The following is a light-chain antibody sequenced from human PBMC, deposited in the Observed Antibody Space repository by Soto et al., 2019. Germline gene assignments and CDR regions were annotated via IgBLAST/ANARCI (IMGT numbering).Light chain of an antibody. J-gene: IGLJ2*01. CDR1: SSDVGGYNY. CDR2: EVT. CDR3: CSYAGSRVV. V-gene: IGLV2-8*01. Sequence: QSALTQPPSASGSPGQSVTISCTGSSSDVGGYNYVSWYQQYPGKAPKLMIFEVTKRPSGVPDRFSGSKSGNTASLTVSGLQAEDEADYYCCSYAGSRVVFGGGTQVTVL.